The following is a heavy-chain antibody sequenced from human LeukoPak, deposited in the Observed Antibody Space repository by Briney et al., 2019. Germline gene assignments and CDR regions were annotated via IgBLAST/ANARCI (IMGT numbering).Heavy chain of an antibody. CDR2: ISGSGGST. CDR1: GFTFSSYA. J-gene: IGHJ4*02. CDR3: AKDFCYDSSCYYFDY. D-gene: IGHD3-22*01. Sequence: PGGSLRLSCAASGFTFSSYAMSWVRQAPGKGLEWVSAISGSGGSTYYADSVKGRFTIPRDNSKNTLYLQMNSLRAEDTAVYYCAKDFCYDSSCYYFDYWGQGTLVTVSS. V-gene: IGHV3-23*01.